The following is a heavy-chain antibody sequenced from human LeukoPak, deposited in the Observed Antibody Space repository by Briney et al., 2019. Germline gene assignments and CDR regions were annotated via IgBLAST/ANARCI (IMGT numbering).Heavy chain of an antibody. D-gene: IGHD2-2*01. Sequence: GASVKVSCKASGGTFSSYAISWVRQAPGQGLEWMGGIIPIFGAANYAQKFQGRVTITADESTSTAYMELSSLRSEDTAVCYCARGTVVPAARDPYYYYGMDVWGQGTTVTVSS. CDR3: ARGTVVPAARDPYYYYGMDV. CDR1: GGTFSSYA. V-gene: IGHV1-69*13. J-gene: IGHJ6*02. CDR2: IIPIFGAA.